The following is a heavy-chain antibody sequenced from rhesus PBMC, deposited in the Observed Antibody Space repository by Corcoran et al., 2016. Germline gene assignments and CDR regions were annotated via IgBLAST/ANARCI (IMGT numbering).Heavy chain of an antibody. CDR1: GFTFSDYY. V-gene: IGHV3-116*02. Sequence: EVRLVESGGGLVQPGGSLRLSCAASGFTFSDYYMSWVRQAPGKGPEWGDFIINKANGGTAEYAASVKGRFTISRDDSKSIASLQMNSLKTEDTAVYYCARRLDYWGQGVLVTVSS. CDR2: IINKANGGTA. CDR3: ARRLDY. J-gene: IGHJ4*01.